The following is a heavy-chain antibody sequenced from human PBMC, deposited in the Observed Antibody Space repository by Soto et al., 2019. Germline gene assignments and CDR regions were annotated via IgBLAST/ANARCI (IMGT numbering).Heavy chain of an antibody. Sequence: LRLSCAASGFTFSDYYMSWIRQAPGKGLEWVSYISNSGSTKFYADSVTGRFTISRDNAKNSLHLQMNSLRAEDTAVYYCARVGWELLLDYFGYWGQGTLVTVSS. V-gene: IGHV3-11*04. CDR3: ARVGWELLLDYFGY. CDR2: ISNSGSTK. J-gene: IGHJ4*02. D-gene: IGHD1-26*01. CDR1: GFTFSDYY.